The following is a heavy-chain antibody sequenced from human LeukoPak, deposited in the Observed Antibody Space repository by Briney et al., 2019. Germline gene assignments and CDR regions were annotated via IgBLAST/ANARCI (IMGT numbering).Heavy chain of an antibody. Sequence: PGGSLRLSCAASGFTFSSYWMSWVRQAPGKGLEWAANIKQDGSEKYYVDSVKGRFTISRDNAKNSLYLQMNSLRAEDTAVCYCARTGGYSYGVDAFDIWGQGTMVTVSS. CDR1: GFTFSSYW. CDR2: IKQDGSEK. J-gene: IGHJ3*02. CDR3: ARTGGYSYGVDAFDI. V-gene: IGHV3-7*01. D-gene: IGHD5-18*01.